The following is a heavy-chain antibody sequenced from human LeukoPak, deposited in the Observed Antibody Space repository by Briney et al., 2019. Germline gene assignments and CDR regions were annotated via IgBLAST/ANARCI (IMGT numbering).Heavy chain of an antibody. V-gene: IGHV1-2*06. J-gene: IGHJ5*02. CDR2: INPNSGGT. CDR3: ARGASGSYSNWFDP. CDR1: GYTFTDYY. D-gene: IGHD1-26*01. Sequence: GASVKVSCKASGYTFTDYYVHWVRQAPGQGLEWMGRINPNSGGTNYAQKFQGRVTMTRDTSISTAYMELRSLRSDDTAVYYCARGASGSYSNWFDPWGQGTLVTVSS.